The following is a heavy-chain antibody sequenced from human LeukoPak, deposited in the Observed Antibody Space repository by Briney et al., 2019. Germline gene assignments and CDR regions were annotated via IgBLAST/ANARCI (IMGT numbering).Heavy chain of an antibody. D-gene: IGHD3-22*01. V-gene: IGHV4-4*07. CDR2: IYTSGST. Sequence: SETLSLTCTVSGGSISSYYWSWIRQPAGKGLEWIGRIYTSGSTNYNPSLKSRVTMSVDTSKNQFSLKLSSVTAADTAVYFCARDLSSGYYSDAFDIWGQGTMVTVSS. CDR1: GGSISSYY. CDR3: ARDLSSGYYSDAFDI. J-gene: IGHJ3*02.